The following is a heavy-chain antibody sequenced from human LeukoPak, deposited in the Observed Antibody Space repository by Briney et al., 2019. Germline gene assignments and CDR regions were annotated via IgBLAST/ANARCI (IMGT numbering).Heavy chain of an antibody. CDR2: IRSKAYGGTT. D-gene: IGHD2-2*02. CDR3: TSTDIVVVPAAIQRGDY. V-gene: IGHV3-49*04. CDR1: GFPFGDYA. J-gene: IGHJ4*02. Sequence: GRSLSLSCTASGFPFGDYAMSWVRQAPGKGLEWVGFIRSKAYGGTTEYAASVKGRFTISRDDSKSIAYLQMNSLKTEDTAVYYCTSTDIVVVPAAIQRGDYWGQGTLVTVSS.